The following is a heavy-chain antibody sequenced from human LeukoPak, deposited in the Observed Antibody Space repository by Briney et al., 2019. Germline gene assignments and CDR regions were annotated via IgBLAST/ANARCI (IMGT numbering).Heavy chain of an antibody. CDR3: ARSGAYYYGSGSYFAVYFDY. D-gene: IGHD3-10*01. J-gene: IGHJ4*02. CDR1: GASISSYY. Sequence: PSETLSLTCTVSGASISSYYWSWIRQPPGKGLEWIGRIYTSAIISGNTNYNPSLKSRVTMSVDTSKNQFSLRLRSVTAADTAVYYCARSGAYYYGSGSYFAVYFDYWGQGTLVTVSS. CDR2: IYTSAIISGNT. V-gene: IGHV4-4*07.